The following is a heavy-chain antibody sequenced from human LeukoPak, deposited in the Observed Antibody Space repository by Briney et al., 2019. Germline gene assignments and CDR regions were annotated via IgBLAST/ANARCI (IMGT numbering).Heavy chain of an antibody. CDR1: GFTFSSYA. V-gene: IGHV3-30-3*01. CDR3: ARDYGDYVPFDY. D-gene: IGHD4-17*01. J-gene: IGHJ4*02. CDR2: ISYDGSNK. Sequence: PGRSLRLSCAASGFTFSSYAMHWVRQAPGKGLEWVAVISYDGSNKYYADSVKGRFTISRDNSKNTLYLQMNSLRAEDTAVYYCARDYGDYVPFDYWGQGTLVTVSS.